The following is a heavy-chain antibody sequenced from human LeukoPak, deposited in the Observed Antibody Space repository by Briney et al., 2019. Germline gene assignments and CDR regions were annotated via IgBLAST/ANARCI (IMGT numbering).Heavy chain of an antibody. Sequence: PSETLSLTCTVSGGSISSYYWSWLRQPPGKGLEWIGYIYYSGSTNYNPSLKSRVTISVDTSKNQFSLKLSSVTAADTAVYYCAGEVYGSGSWAFDIWGQGTMVTVSS. J-gene: IGHJ3*02. CDR1: GGSISSYY. V-gene: IGHV4-59*01. CDR2: IYYSGST. D-gene: IGHD3-10*01. CDR3: AGEVYGSGSWAFDI.